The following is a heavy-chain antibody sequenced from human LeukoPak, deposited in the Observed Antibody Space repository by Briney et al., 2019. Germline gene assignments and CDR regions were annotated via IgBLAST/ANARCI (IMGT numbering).Heavy chain of an antibody. CDR1: GFTFDDYA. Sequence: PGGSLRLSCAASGFTFDDYAMHWVRQAPGKGLEWVSGISCNSGSIGYADSVKGRFTISRDNSKNTLYLQMNSLRAEDTAVYYCAKDLTMVRGVIRDPLVGYWGQGTLVTVSS. J-gene: IGHJ4*02. CDR3: AKDLTMVRGVIRDPLVGY. D-gene: IGHD3-10*01. V-gene: IGHV3-9*01. CDR2: ISCNSGSI.